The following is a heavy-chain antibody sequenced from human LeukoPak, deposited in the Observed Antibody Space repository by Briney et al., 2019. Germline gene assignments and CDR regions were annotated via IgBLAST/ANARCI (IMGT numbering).Heavy chain of an antibody. D-gene: IGHD1-26*01. CDR1: GFTFSSYD. CDR3: AKLREWELPDLFDY. V-gene: IGHV3-13*03. J-gene: IGHJ4*02. Sequence: GGSLRLSCAACGFTFSSYDMHWVRQATGKCLEWVSAIGTAGDTYYPGSVKGQFTISRENAKNSLYLQMNSLRAEDTAVYYCAKLREWELPDLFDYWGQGTLVTVSS. CDR2: IGTAGDT.